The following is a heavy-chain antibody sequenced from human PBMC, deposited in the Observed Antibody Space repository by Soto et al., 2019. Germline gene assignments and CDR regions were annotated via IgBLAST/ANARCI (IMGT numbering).Heavy chain of an antibody. CDR1: GFTFSSYA. Sequence: GGSLRLSCAASGFTFSSYAMSWVRQAPGKGLEWVSAISGSGGSTYYADSVKGRFTISRDNSKNTLYLQMNSLRAEDTAVYYCAKCQYYYDRSSYDYWGQGTLVTVSS. CDR2: ISGSGGST. J-gene: IGHJ4*02. D-gene: IGHD3-22*01. CDR3: AKCQYYYDRSSYDY. V-gene: IGHV3-23*01.